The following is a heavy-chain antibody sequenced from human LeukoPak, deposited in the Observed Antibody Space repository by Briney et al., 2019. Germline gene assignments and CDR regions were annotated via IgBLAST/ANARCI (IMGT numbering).Heavy chain of an antibody. V-gene: IGHV4-4*07. CDR2: IYTSETT. Sequence: NSSETLSLTCTVSGGSISTYFWSWIRQPAGKGLEWIGRIYTSETTNYNPSLKSRVSMSVDTSKNQFSLKLSSVTAADTAVYYCARGELAIWGQGTMVTVSS. J-gene: IGHJ3*02. CDR1: GGSISTYF. CDR3: ARGELAI. D-gene: IGHD1-26*01.